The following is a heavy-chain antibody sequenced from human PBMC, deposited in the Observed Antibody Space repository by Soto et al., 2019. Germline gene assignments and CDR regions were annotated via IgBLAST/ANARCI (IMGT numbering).Heavy chain of an antibody. Sequence: EVQLVESGGGLVQPGGSLRLSCAASGFPFSSYWMHWVRQAPGKGVVWVSRIKTDGSSTDYADSVKGRFTISRDNAKNTVYLQLNSLRVEDTAVYYYVRVIYPPYGMDVWGQGTTVTVSS. CDR1: GFPFSSYW. V-gene: IGHV3-74*01. J-gene: IGHJ6*02. D-gene: IGHD2-21*01. CDR3: VRVIYPPYGMDV. CDR2: IKTDGSST.